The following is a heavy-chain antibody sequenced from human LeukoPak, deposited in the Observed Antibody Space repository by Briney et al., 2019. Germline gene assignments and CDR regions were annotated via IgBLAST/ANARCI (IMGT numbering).Heavy chain of an antibody. V-gene: IGHV1-46*01. CDR1: GYTFTSYY. D-gene: IGHD4-23*01. J-gene: IGHJ4*02. CDR3: ATALKYGGNSGYYFDY. Sequence: ASVKVSCKASGYTFTSYYMHWVRQAPGQGLEWMGIINPSGGSTSYAQKFQGRVTMTRDTSISTAYMELSRLRSDDTAVYYCATALKYGGNSGYYFDYWGQGTLVTVSS. CDR2: INPSGGST.